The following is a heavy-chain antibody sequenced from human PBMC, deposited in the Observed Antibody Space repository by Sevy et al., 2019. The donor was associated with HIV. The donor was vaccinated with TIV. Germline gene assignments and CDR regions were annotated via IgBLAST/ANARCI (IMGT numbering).Heavy chain of an antibody. CDR2: ISSSSSAM. CDR3: ARNGHTYYYDTSDYYYWNAYNI. D-gene: IGHD3-22*01. V-gene: IGHV3-48*02. CDR1: GFTFSSYS. Sequence: GGSLRLSCAASGFTFSSYSMNWVRQAPGRGLEWVSYISSSSSAMYYADSVKGRFTISRHNAKNSLYLKMNSLRDENTVVYYCARNGHTYYYDTSDYYYWNAYNIWGQGTMVTVSS. J-gene: IGHJ3*02.